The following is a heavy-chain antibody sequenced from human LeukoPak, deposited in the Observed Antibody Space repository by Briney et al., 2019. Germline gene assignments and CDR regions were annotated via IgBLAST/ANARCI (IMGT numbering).Heavy chain of an antibody. V-gene: IGHV3-7*01. CDR1: GFIFSRYW. J-gene: IGHJ4*02. CDR3: ARDLGLDY. CDR2: IKEDGSEK. D-gene: IGHD3-10*01. Sequence: GRSLRLSCAASGFIFSRYWMSWVRQAPGKGLEWVANIKEDGSEKAYVDSVKGRFTISRDNAKNALYLQMNSLGVEDTAVYYCARDLGLDYWGQGTLVTVSS.